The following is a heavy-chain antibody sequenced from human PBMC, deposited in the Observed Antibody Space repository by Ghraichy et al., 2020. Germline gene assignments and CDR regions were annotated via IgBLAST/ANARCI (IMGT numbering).Heavy chain of an antibody. CDR1: GYTFTDYY. J-gene: IGHJ6*03. CDR2: INPTSGDT. D-gene: IGHD2-2*02. V-gene: IGHV1-2*04. Sequence: ASVKVSCKASGYTFTDYYLHWVRQAPGQGLEFMGWINPTSGDTRYAPSFQGWVTMTRDTSTTTAYMDLSSLRSDDTAVYYCARGQKLLDPDYYYYYMDVWGKGTTVTVSS. CDR3: ARGQKLLDPDYYYYYMDV.